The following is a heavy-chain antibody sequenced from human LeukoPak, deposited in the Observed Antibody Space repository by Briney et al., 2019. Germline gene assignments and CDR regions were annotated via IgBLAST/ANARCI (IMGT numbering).Heavy chain of an antibody. D-gene: IGHD3-10*01. V-gene: IGHV3-23*01. J-gene: IGHJ4*02. CDR1: GFTFSSYA. Sequence: GSLRLSCAASGFTFSSYAMSWVRQAPGKGLEWVSAISGSGGSTYYADSVKGRFTISRDNSKNTLYLQMNSLRAEDTAVYYCAKRSGAPYYYGSGGYYKGVAYFDYWGQGTLVTVSS. CDR2: ISGSGGST. CDR3: AKRSGAPYYYGSGGYYKGVAYFDY.